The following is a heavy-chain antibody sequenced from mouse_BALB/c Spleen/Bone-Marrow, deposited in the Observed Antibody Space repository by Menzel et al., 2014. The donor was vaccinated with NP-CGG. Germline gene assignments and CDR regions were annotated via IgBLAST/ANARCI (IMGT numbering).Heavy chain of an antibody. CDR2: ISTYSGNT. D-gene: IGHD2-1*01. J-gene: IGHJ3*01. V-gene: IGHV1-67*01. CDR3: ASPIYYGNYEGFAY. Sequence: QVQLKHSGPELVRPGVSMKISCKGSGYTFTDYAMHWVKQSHAKGLEWIGVISTYSGNTNYNQKFKGKATMTVDKSSSTAYLELARLTSEDSAIYYCASPIYYGNYEGFAYWGQGTLVTVSA. CDR1: GYTFTDYA.